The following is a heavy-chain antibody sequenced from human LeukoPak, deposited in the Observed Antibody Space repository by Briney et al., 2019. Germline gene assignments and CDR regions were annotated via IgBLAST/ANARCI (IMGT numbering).Heavy chain of an antibody. D-gene: IGHD4-17*01. CDR1: GFTFSNAW. Sequence: PGGSLRLSCAASGFTFSNAWMSWVRQAPGKGLEWVGRIKSKTDGATTDYAAPVKSRFTISRDDSKNTLYLQMNSLKTEDTAVYYCTYGDYFDYWGQGTLVTVSS. CDR2: IKSKTDGATT. CDR3: TYGDYFDY. J-gene: IGHJ4*02. V-gene: IGHV3-15*01.